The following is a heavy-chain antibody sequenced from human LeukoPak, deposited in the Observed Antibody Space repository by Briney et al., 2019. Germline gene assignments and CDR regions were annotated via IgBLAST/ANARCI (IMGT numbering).Heavy chain of an antibody. J-gene: IGHJ4*02. Sequence: PSETLSLTCTVSGGSISSYYWSWIRQPPGKGLEWIGYIYYSGSTNYNPSLKSRVTISVDTSKNQFSLKLSSVTAADTAAYYCARDSSGWYDVRGGYDYWGQGTLVTVSS. V-gene: IGHV4-59*12. CDR2: IYYSGST. CDR1: GGSISSYY. CDR3: ARDSSGWYDVRGGYDY. D-gene: IGHD6-19*01.